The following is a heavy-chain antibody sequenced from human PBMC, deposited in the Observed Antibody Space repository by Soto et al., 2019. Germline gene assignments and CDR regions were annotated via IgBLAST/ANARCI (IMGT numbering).Heavy chain of an antibody. Sequence: GGSLRLSCAASGFTFSSYGMHWVRQAPGKGLEWVAVISYDGSNKYYADSVKGRFTISRDNSKNTLYLQMNSLRAEDTAVYYCTNPPSPIAVAGTMRYYYYGMDVWGQGTTVTVSS. CDR1: GFTFSSYG. CDR2: ISYDGSNK. D-gene: IGHD6-19*01. CDR3: TNPPSPIAVAGTMRYYYYGMDV. V-gene: IGHV3-30*18. J-gene: IGHJ6*02.